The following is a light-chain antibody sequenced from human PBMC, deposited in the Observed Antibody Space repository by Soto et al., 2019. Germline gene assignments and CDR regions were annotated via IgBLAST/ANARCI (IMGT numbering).Light chain of an antibody. CDR2: GIF. CDR3: QLSDGSPRT. Sequence: ETVLMQSPGTVSLSPGERATLSCTTSQTVKSDYLAWYQQKPGQAPRLLLYGIFYRASRIPDRFSGSGSGPFFTLPTSGLEPDDSAVYDGQLSDGSPRTFGQGTKLEI. CDR1: QTVKSDY. J-gene: IGKJ2*01. V-gene: IGKV3-20*01.